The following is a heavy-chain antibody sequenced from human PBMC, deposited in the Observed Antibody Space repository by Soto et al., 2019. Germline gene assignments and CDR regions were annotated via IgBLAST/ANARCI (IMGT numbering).Heavy chain of an antibody. CDR1: GYSFDTFG. D-gene: IGHD2-15*01. CDR2: ISIEKGDT. J-gene: IGHJ2*01. CDR3: ARCYCSVGSCFTCWHFDL. Sequence: QVQVVQSGAEVKKPGASVKVACKASGYSFDTFGMSWVRQAPGQGLEWMGWISIEKGDTNSAQKSQDRVTMTIDTSTSTAYMELRSLTSDDTAVYYCARCYCSVGSCFTCWHFDLWGRGTLVTVSS. V-gene: IGHV1-18*01.